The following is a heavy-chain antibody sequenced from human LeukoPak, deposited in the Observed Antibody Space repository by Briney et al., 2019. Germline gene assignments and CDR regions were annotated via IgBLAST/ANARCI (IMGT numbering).Heavy chain of an antibody. Sequence: GESLKISCKGSGYSFTSYCIGWVRQMPGKGLEWMGIIYPGDSDTRYSPSFQGQVTISADKYISTAYLQWSSLKASDTAMYYCARHRYSSGWSPFDYWGQGTLVTVSS. CDR3: ARHRYSSGWSPFDY. J-gene: IGHJ4*02. CDR1: GYSFTSYC. D-gene: IGHD6-19*01. V-gene: IGHV5-51*01. CDR2: IYPGDSDT.